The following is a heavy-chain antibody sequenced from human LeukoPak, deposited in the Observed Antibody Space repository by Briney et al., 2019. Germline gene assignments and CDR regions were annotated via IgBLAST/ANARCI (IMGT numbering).Heavy chain of an antibody. J-gene: IGHJ5*02. CDR3: ARGIQTGVWFDP. V-gene: IGHV4-38-2*02. D-gene: IGHD5-18*01. CDR2: IYHSGST. Sequence: SETLSLTCTVSGYSISSGYYWGWIRQPPGKGLEWIGSIYHSGSTYYNPSFKSRVTISVDTSTNQFSLKLSSVTAADTAVYYCARGIQTGVWFDPWGQGTLVTVSS. CDR1: GYSISSGYY.